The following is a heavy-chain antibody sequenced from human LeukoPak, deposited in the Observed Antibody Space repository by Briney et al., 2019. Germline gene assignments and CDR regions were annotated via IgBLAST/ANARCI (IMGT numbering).Heavy chain of an antibody. CDR3: ARRSTAVAGTGFDY. V-gene: IGHV4-39*01. J-gene: IGHJ4*02. CDR1: GGSISSSSYY. D-gene: IGHD6-19*01. Sequence: SETLSLTCTVSGGSISSSSYYWGWIRQPPGKGLEWIGSIYYSGSTYYNPSLKSRVTISVDTSKNQFSLKLSSVTAADTAVYYCARRSTAVAGTGFDYWGQGTLVTVSS. CDR2: IYYSGST.